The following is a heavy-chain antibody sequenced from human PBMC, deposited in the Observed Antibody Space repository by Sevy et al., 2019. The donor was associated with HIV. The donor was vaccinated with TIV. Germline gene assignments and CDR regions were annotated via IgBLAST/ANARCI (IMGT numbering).Heavy chain of an antibody. CDR3: ARGGCSSTRCYQVGDWFDP. V-gene: IGHV3-7*01. CDR2: INQDGSEK. CDR1: GFIFSSYW. Sequence: GGSVRLSCAASGFIFSSYWMSWVRQAPGKGLEWVANINQDGSEKQYVDSVKGRFSISRDNAKNSLYLQMNSLRAEDTAVYYCARGGCSSTRCYQVGDWFDPWGQGTLVTVSS. D-gene: IGHD2-2*01. J-gene: IGHJ5*02.